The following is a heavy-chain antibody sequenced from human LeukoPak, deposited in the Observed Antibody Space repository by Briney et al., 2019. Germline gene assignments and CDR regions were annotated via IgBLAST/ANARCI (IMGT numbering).Heavy chain of an antibody. J-gene: IGHJ4*02. Sequence: SVKVSCKASGGTFSSYAISWVRQAPGQGLEWMGGIIPIFGTANYAQKFQGRVTITTDESTSTAYMELSSLRSEDTAVYFCARTGLSRWSLQTYFDSWGQGTLVIVSS. CDR3: ARTGLSRWSLQTYFDS. CDR2: IIPIFGTA. D-gene: IGHD4-23*01. V-gene: IGHV1-69*05. CDR1: GGTFSSYA.